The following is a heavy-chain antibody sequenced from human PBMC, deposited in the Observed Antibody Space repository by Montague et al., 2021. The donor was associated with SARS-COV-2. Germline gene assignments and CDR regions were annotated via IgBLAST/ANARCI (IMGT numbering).Heavy chain of an antibody. Sequence: SETRYLTSTVSGGSISSYYWSWILQPPFNLLYFIFYIYYILITNYNPPLNILVTISVYTSQHHFSLKLSSGTSAATVVYSCARYYRLGSYDFWSAPELYFDCWGRGTLVTVSS. V-gene: IGHV4-59*01. CDR2: IYYILIT. CDR1: GGSISSYY. D-gene: IGHD3-3*01. CDR3: ARYYRLGSYDFWSAPELYFDC. J-gene: IGHJ2*01.